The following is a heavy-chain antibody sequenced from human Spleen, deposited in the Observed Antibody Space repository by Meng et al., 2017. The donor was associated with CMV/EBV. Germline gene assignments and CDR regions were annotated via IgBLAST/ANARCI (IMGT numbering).Heavy chain of an antibody. Sequence: LTFRSYGMHWVRQAPGKGLEWVAAISYDGSTKYYADSVKGRFTISRDNSKNTLYLQMNSLRAEDTAVYYCARSACGGDCSSGGEFDYWGQGTLVTVSS. V-gene: IGHV3-30*19. J-gene: IGHJ4*02. CDR2: ISYDGSTK. D-gene: IGHD2-21*01. CDR1: LTFRSYG. CDR3: ARSACGGDCSSGGEFDY.